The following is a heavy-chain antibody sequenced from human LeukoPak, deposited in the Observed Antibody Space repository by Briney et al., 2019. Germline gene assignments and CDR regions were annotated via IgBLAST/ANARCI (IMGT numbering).Heavy chain of an antibody. J-gene: IGHJ6*03. CDR3: ARVRSGYDYYYYYMDV. CDR1: GYTFTSYY. V-gene: IGHV1-46*01. D-gene: IGHD3-3*01. CDR2: INPSGGST. Sequence: ASVKVSCKASGYTFTSYYMHWVRQAPGQGLEWMGIINPSGGSTSYAQKFQGRVTMTRDTSTSTVYMELSSLRSEDTAVYYCARVRSGYDYYYYYMDVWGKGTTVTVSS.